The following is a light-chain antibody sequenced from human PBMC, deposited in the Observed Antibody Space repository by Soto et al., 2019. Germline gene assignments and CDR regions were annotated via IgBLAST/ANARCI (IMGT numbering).Light chain of an antibody. CDR3: CSYAVSYTLHVV. Sequence: QSALTQPRSVSGSPGQSVTISCTGTSSDVGGYNYVSWYQQHPGKAPKLMIYDVSKRPSGVPDRFSGSKSGNTASLTISGLQDEDEADYYCCSYAVSYTLHVVFGGGTKLTVL. CDR2: DVS. CDR1: SSDVGGYNY. V-gene: IGLV2-11*01. J-gene: IGLJ2*01.